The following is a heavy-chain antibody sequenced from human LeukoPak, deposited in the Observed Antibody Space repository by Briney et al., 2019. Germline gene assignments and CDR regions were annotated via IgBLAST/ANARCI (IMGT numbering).Heavy chain of an antibody. CDR2: ISTSSNYI. Sequence: GGSLRLSCAVSGFTFSSYSMNWVRQAPGKGLEWVSSISTSSNYIYYADSVKGRFIISRDNAKNSLYLQMNSLRAEDTAVYYCARDPPILTGPYYYYMDVWGKGTTVTISS. CDR1: GFTFSSYS. J-gene: IGHJ6*03. D-gene: IGHD3-9*01. V-gene: IGHV3-21*06. CDR3: ARDPPILTGPYYYYMDV.